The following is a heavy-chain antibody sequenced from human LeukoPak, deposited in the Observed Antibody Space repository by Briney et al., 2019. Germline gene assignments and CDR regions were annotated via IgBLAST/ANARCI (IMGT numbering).Heavy chain of an antibody. Sequence: SETLSLTCAVYGGSFSGYYWSWIRQPPGKGLEWIGEINHSGSTNYIPSLKSRVTISVDTSKNQFSLKLSSVTAADTAVYYCARCLPGQAEITMLQNWFDPWGQGTLVTVSS. CDR1: GGSFSGYY. CDR3: ARCLPGQAEITMLQNWFDP. CDR2: INHSGST. D-gene: IGHD3-10*01. V-gene: IGHV4-34*01. J-gene: IGHJ5*02.